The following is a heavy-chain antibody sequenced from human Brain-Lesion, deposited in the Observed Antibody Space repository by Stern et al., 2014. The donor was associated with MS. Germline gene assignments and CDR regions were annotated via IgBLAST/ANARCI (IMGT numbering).Heavy chain of an antibody. V-gene: IGHV3-53*01. J-gene: IGHJ5*02. Sequence: VQLVESGGKFIQPGESLRLSCAASGFSVRNNYMTWVPQAPGQALYWGCLMYSGGGTYYADPGKGRFTISRDNPKNTLYLKINNLRAEDTAVYYWARDRTCTGGSCYGTWGQETLVTVSS. CDR2: MYSGGGT. CDR3: ARDRTCTGGSCYGT. D-gene: IGHD2-15*01. CDR1: GFSVRNNY.